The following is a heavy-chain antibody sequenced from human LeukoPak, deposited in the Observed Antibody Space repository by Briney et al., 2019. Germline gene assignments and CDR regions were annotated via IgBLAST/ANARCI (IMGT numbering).Heavy chain of an antibody. Sequence: GGSLRLSCAASGFTFSTYNMNWVRRAPGTGLEWVSYISSGTPTIYSADSVKGRFTISRDNANNSLYLQMNSLRGEDTAVYYCARVSSDYYVDYWGQGTLVTVSS. V-gene: IGHV3-48*01. J-gene: IGHJ4*02. CDR2: ISSGTPTI. CDR1: GFTFSTYN. D-gene: IGHD3-22*01. CDR3: ARVSSDYYVDY.